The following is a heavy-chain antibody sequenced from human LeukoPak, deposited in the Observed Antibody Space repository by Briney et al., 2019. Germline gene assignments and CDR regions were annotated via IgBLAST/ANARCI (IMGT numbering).Heavy chain of an antibody. D-gene: IGHD6-13*01. Sequence: PSETLSLTCTVSGGSISSSSYYWGWIRQPRGKGMEWIGSIYYSGSTYYNPSLKSRVTISVDTSKNQFSLKLSSVTAADTAVYYCARDTWAAAEPKAFDCWGQGTLVTVSS. CDR3: ARDTWAAAEPKAFDC. V-gene: IGHV4-39*07. CDR1: GGSISSSSYY. J-gene: IGHJ4*02. CDR2: IYYSGST.